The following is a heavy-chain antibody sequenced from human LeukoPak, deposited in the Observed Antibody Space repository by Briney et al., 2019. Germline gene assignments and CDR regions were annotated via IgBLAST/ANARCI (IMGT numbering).Heavy chain of an antibody. Sequence: PWMSLRLSCAASGFTFSSYGIHWVRQAPGKGLEWEAVISYDGSNNIYADSVKGRFTISRDNSKNTLFRQMNSLRPEDTAVYYCAKDWGEATVTSWFDPWGQGTLVTVSS. V-gene: IGHV3-30*18. D-gene: IGHD4-11*01. J-gene: IGHJ5*02. CDR2: ISYDGSNN. CDR1: GFTFSSYG. CDR3: AKDWGEATVTSWFDP.